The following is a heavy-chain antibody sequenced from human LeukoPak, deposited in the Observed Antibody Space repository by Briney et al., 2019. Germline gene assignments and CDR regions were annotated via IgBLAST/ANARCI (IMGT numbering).Heavy chain of an antibody. Sequence: SETLSLTCAVSGCSISSGYYWGWIRQPPGKGLEWIGSIYHSGSTYYNPSLKSRVTISVDTSKNQFSLKLSSVTAADTAVYYCARPTYYYERGAFDIWGQGTMVTVSS. CDR3: ARPTYYYERGAFDI. CDR2: IYHSGST. J-gene: IGHJ3*02. CDR1: GCSISSGYY. V-gene: IGHV4-38-2*01. D-gene: IGHD3-22*01.